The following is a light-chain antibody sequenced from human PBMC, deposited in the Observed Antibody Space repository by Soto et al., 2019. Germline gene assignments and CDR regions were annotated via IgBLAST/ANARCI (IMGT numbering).Light chain of an antibody. J-gene: IGKJ1*01. CDR2: AAS. Sequence: DIQMTQSPSSLSASVGDRVTITCRASQSISSNLNWYQQKPGKAPKLLIYAASNLQSGVPSTFSGSGSGTDFTLTISSLQPEDFETYYCQQSHSIPWTLGQGTKVDSK. CDR3: QQSHSIPWT. V-gene: IGKV1-39*01. CDR1: QSISSN.